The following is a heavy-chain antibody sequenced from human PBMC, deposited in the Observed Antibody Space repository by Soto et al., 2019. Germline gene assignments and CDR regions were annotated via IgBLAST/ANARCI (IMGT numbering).Heavy chain of an antibody. V-gene: IGHV1-69*01. J-gene: IGHJ3*02. D-gene: IGHD5-12*01. Sequence: QVQLVQSGAEVKKPGSSVKVSCKASGGTFSSYAISWVRQAPGQGLEWMGGIIPIFGTANYAQKFQGRVTITADESTSTAYMELSSLRSEDTAVYYCASTGGTEMATITPAFDICGQGTMVTVSS. CDR1: GGTFSSYA. CDR3: ASTGGTEMATITPAFDI. CDR2: IIPIFGTA.